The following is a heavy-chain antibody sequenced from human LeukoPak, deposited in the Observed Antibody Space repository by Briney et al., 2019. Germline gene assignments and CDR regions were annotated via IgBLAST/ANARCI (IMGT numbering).Heavy chain of an antibody. D-gene: IGHD2-2*01. CDR3: ATLTDIVVVPAI. Sequence: PGGSLRLSCAASGFTFSSYGMHWVRQAPGKGLEWVAFIRYDGSNKYYADSVKGRFTISRDNSKNTLYLQMNSLRAEDTAVYYCATLTDIVVVPAIGGQGTLVTVSS. J-gene: IGHJ4*02. CDR1: GFTFSSYG. V-gene: IGHV3-30*02. CDR2: IRYDGSNK.